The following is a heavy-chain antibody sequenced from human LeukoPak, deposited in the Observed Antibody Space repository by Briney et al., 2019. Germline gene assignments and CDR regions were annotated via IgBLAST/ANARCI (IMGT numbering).Heavy chain of an antibody. Sequence: GGSLRLSCAASGFTFDDYAMHWVRQAPGKGLEYVSAISSNGGETYYADSVKGRFTISRDNSKNALYLQMGSLRVEDMAVYYCARGRSPRGYYYGMDVWGQGTTVTVS. CDR2: ISSNGGET. J-gene: IGHJ6*02. V-gene: IGHV3-64*02. D-gene: IGHD1-26*01. CDR1: GFTFDDYA. CDR3: ARGRSPRGYYYGMDV.